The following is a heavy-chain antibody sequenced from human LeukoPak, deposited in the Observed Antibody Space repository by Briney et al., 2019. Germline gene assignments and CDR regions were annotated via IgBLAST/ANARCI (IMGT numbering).Heavy chain of an antibody. V-gene: IGHV3-23*01. CDR2: ISGSGGST. D-gene: IGHD4-17*01. J-gene: IGHJ6*02. CDR3: ARGRNYGVLYGMDV. CDR1: GFTFSSYA. Sequence: GGSLRLSCAASGFTFSSYAMSWVRQAPGKGLEWVSTISGSGGSTYYADSVKGRFTISRDNSKNTLYLQMNSLRAEDTAVYYCARGRNYGVLYGMDVWGQGTTVTVSS.